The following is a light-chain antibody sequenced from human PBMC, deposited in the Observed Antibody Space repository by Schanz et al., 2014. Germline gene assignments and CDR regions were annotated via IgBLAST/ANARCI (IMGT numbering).Light chain of an antibody. CDR3: QQYNNWPVT. V-gene: IGKV3-20*01. Sequence: EIVLTQSPGTLSLSPGERATLSCRASQSVHRNYLAWHQQKPGQAPRLLIYGASSRATGLPDRFSGSGSGTDFTLTISSLQSEDVAVYYCQQYNNWPVTFGPGTKVDIK. CDR1: QSVHRNY. J-gene: IGKJ3*01. CDR2: GAS.